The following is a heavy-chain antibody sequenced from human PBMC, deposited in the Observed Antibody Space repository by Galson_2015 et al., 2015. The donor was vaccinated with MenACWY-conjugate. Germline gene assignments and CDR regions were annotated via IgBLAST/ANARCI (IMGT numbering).Heavy chain of an antibody. CDR2: INAGNGNT. Sequence: SVKVSCKAAGYTFTLYAMHWVRQAPGQRLEWMGWINAGNGNTKYSQKFHDRVIISRDIAASKVYMEVTNLGSEDTGVYYCARGASPLTSYLKRDWFDPWGQGTLLIVSS. CDR3: ARGASPLTSYLKRDWFDP. CDR1: GYTFTLYA. J-gene: IGHJ5*02. V-gene: IGHV1-3*01. D-gene: IGHD3-9*01.